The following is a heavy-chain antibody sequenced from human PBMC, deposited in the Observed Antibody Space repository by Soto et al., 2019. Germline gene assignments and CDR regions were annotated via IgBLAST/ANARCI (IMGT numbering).Heavy chain of an antibody. CDR3: AKDRGEMHYYDSSPDAFDI. D-gene: IGHD3-22*01. J-gene: IGHJ3*02. CDR2: ISYDGSNK. V-gene: IGHV3-30-3*01. CDR1: GVTFISYA. Sequence: GGSLRLSCAASGVTFISYAMHWVRQATGKGLEWVAVISYDGSNKYYADSAKGRFTISRDNSKNTLYLQMNSLRAEDTAVYYCAKDRGEMHYYDSSPDAFDIWGQGTMVTVSS.